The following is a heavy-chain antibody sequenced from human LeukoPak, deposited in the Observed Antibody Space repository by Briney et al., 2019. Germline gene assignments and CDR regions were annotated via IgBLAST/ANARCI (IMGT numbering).Heavy chain of an antibody. CDR3: ARQPPGVYDTTQNWFDP. CDR2: IAPSDSYT. Sequence: GKSLKRSCKVSGYSFPSYWITWVRQMPGKGLEWMGRIAPSDSYTNYSPSFEGHVTMSAEKPISTVYLQWSSLKASDTAMYYCARQPPGVYDTTQNWFDPWGQGTLVTVSS. CDR1: GYSFPSYW. V-gene: IGHV5-10-1*01. J-gene: IGHJ5*02. D-gene: IGHD3-22*01.